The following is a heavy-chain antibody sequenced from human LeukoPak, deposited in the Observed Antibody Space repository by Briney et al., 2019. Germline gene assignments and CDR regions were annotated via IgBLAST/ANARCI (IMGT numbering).Heavy chain of an antibody. CDR1: GFTFSSYS. V-gene: IGHV3-48*01. D-gene: IGHD3-3*01. CDR2: IDARSGIT. J-gene: IGHJ3*02. Sequence: GGSLRLSCAASGFTFSSYSMNWVRQAPGKGPEWVSYIDARSGITYYADSVQGRFTISRDNAKESVFLQMNRLRVDDTAVYYCARTYDFGRGPPGDAFDNWGPGTPVTVSS. CDR3: ARTYDFGRGPPGDAFDN.